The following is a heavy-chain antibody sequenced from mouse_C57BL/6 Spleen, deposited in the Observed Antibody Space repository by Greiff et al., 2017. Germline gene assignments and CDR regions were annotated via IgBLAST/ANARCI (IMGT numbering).Heavy chain of an antibody. J-gene: IGHJ4*01. CDR3: ARIYYGNAMDY. CDR2: INPSTGGT. V-gene: IGHV1-42*01. D-gene: IGHD2-1*01. CDR1: GYSFTGYY. Sequence: VQLQQSGPELVKPGASVKISCKASGYSFTGYYMNWVKQSPEKSLEWIGEINPSTGGTTYNQKFKAKATLTVDKSSSTAYMQLKSLTSEDSAVYYCARIYYGNAMDYWGQGTSVTVSS.